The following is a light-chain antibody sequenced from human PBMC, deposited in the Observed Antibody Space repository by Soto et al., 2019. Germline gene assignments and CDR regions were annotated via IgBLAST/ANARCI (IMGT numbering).Light chain of an antibody. Sequence: DIQMTLSPSTLSASVGDRVTITCRPSQSISSWLAWYQQKPGKAPKLLIYKASSLESGVPSRFSGSGSGTEFTLTISSLQHDDFATYYCQQYRNYWTFGQVTKGDIK. J-gene: IGKJ1*01. V-gene: IGKV1-5*03. CDR1: QSISSW. CDR3: QQYRNYWT. CDR2: KAS.